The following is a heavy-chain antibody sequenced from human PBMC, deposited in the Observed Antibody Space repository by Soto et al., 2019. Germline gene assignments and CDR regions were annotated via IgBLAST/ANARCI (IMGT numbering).Heavy chain of an antibody. CDR2: INPSTGGR. V-gene: IGHV1-2*02. J-gene: IGHJ4*02. Sequence: XSVEASCRVSGYSFSCHFMPLVRQAPGQGPECVGWINPSTGGRNLAQKFQGRVTMTRDTSISTAYMELSGLTSDDTAIYYCARGSQPLRKCHGGSCYSNFDDWGQGTLVTVSS. D-gene: IGHD2-15*01. CDR1: GYSFSCHF. CDR3: ARGSQPLRKCHGGSCYSNFDD.